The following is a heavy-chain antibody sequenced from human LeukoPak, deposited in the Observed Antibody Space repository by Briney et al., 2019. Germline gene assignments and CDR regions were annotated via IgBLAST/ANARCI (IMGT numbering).Heavy chain of an antibody. CDR3: ARLMYNTNLEAFDI. D-gene: IGHD1-1*01. CDR2: IYPGDSDT. Sequence: GESLKISCQGSGYRFSTSWIAWLRQMPGQDLEWMGTIYPGDSDTRYSPSFEGQVTISAVQSINTAYLQWTSLKASDGAIYYCARLMYNTNLEAFDIWGQGTLVTVSS. V-gene: IGHV5-51*01. CDR1: GYRFSTSW. J-gene: IGHJ3*02.